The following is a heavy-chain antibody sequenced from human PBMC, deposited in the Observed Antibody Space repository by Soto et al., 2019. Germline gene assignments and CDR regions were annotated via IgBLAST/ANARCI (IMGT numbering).Heavy chain of an antibody. CDR1: GGTFSSYA. J-gene: IGHJ4*02. CDR3: ARDGGEGSDSSGWVY. Sequence: QVQLVQSGAEVKKPGSSVKVSCKASGGTFSSYAISWVRQAPGQGLEWMGGIIPIFGTANYAQKFQGRVTIAADESTSTACMELRSLRPEDTAVYYGARDGGEGSDSSGWVYWGQAPLVTVSS. CDR2: IIPIFGTA. D-gene: IGHD6-19*01. V-gene: IGHV1-69*01.